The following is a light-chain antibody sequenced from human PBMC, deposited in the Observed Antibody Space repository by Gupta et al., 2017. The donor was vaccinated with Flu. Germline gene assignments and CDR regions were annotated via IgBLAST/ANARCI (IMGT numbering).Light chain of an antibody. CDR1: KRVKNNL. Sequence: STGRSDSPTDGGRKRVKNNLLRWYQQKPDHAPKQLIYGASSRDNGIPDRFSGSGCGTEFTLTISRREPEDFAVYYCQQERISMYALGQGTQLEIK. CDR2: GAS. J-gene: IGKJ2*01. V-gene: IGKV3-20*01. CDR3: QQERISMYA.